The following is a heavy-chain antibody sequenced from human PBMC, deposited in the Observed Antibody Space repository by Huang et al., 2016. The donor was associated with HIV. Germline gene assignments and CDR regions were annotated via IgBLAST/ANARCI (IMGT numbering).Heavy chain of an antibody. CDR2: VSGSGGST. D-gene: IGHD5-12*01. CDR3: GKNVGGYDTEPGGDTFDF. J-gene: IGHJ3*01. CDR1: GFTFTYYA. Sequence: EVQLLESGGGLVQPGGSLRLSCAASGFTFTYYAMTWVRQAPGKGLEWVSGVSGSGGSTYYADSVKGRFTISRDNSKNTLYLQMNSLRAEDTAVYYCGKNVGGYDTEPGGDTFDFRGQGTMVTVSS. V-gene: IGHV3-23*01.